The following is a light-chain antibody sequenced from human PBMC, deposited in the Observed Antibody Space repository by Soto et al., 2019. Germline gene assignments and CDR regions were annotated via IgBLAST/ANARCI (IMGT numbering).Light chain of an antibody. CDR3: QQSYNTFT. V-gene: IGKV1-39*01. CDR2: AAS. J-gene: IGKJ5*01. Sequence: DIQMTQSPYSLSASVGDRVTITCRASQSIISYFNWYQQRPGKAPKLLIYAASSLQSGDPSRFSGSGSGTDFALTISSLQPEDFATYYCQQSYNTFTFGQGTRLEIK. CDR1: QSIISY.